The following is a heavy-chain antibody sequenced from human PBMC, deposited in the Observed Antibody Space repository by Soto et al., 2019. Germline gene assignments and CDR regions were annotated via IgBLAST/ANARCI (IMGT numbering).Heavy chain of an antibody. CDR1: GGSFSGYY. CDR2: INHSGST. V-gene: IGHV4-34*01. D-gene: IGHD3-16*02. CDR3: ARGIRPVMITFGGVIALYYYYYIDV. J-gene: IGHJ6*03. Sequence: SETLSLTCAVYGGSFSGYYWSWIRQPPGKGLEWIGEINHSGSTNYNPSLKSRVTISVDTSKNQFSLKLSSVTAADTAVYYCARGIRPVMITFGGVIALYYYYYIDVWGKGTTVTVSS.